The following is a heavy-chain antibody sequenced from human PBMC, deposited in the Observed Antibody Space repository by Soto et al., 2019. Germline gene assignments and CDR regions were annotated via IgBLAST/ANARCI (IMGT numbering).Heavy chain of an antibody. V-gene: IGHV1-2*04. CDR1: GYTFTGYY. J-gene: IGHJ6*02. D-gene: IGHD6-19*01. CDR2: INPNSGGT. CDR3: ARARGSSGWYLGGYYYGMDV. Sequence: QVQLVQSGAEVKKPGASVKVSCKASGYTFTGYYMHWVRQAPGQGLEWMGWINPNSGGTNYAQKCQGWVTMTRDTSISTAYMELSRLRSDDTAVYYCARARGSSGWYLGGYYYGMDVWGQGTTVTVSS.